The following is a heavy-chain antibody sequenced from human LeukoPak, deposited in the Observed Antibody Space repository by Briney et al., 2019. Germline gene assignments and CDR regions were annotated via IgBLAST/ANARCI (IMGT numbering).Heavy chain of an antibody. D-gene: IGHD6-13*01. CDR2: MNPNSGNT. CDR3: ARRAAGFFRDYYGMDV. J-gene: IGHJ6*02. Sequence: GASVKVSCKASGYTFTSYDINWVRQATGQGLEWMGWMNPNSGNTGYAQKFQGRVTMTRNTSISTAYMELSSLRSEDTAVYYCARRAAGFFRDYYGMDVWGQGTTVTVSS. V-gene: IGHV1-8*01. CDR1: GYTFTSYD.